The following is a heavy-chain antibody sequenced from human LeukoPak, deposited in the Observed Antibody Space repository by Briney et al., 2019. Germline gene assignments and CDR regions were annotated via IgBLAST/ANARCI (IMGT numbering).Heavy chain of an antibody. D-gene: IGHD3-22*01. CDR3: ARHKYYYDSSGYPSDAFDI. CDR1: GGSISSSSYY. Sequence: PSETLSLTCTVSGGSISSSSYYWGWIRQPPGKGLEWIGSIYYSGSTYYNPSLKSRVTISVDTSKNQFSLKLSSVTAADTAVYYCARHKYYYDSSGYPSDAFDIWGQGTMVTVSS. CDR2: IYYSGST. V-gene: IGHV4-39*01. J-gene: IGHJ3*02.